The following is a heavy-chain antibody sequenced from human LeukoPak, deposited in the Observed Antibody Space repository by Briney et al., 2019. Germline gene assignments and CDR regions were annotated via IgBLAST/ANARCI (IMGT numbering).Heavy chain of an antibody. CDR3: ARDWRADY. V-gene: IGHV3-23*01. CDR1: GFTFSNYA. Sequence: GGSLRLSCAASGFTFSNYAMTWVRQAPGKGLEWVSAIGNSGAGTKYADSVKGRFTISRDNSKNTLYLQMNSPRAEDTAVYYCARDWRADYWGQGTLVTVSS. J-gene: IGHJ4*02. CDR2: IGNSGAGT.